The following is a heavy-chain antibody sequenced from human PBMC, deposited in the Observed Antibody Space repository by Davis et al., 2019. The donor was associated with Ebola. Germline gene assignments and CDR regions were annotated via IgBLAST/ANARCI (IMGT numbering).Heavy chain of an antibody. J-gene: IGHJ6*03. CDR2: ISYDGRDK. D-gene: IGHD2-2*03. V-gene: IGHV3-30*02. CDR1: TSTFIVCG. CDR3: GKDPGHATAGYHMDV. Sequence: GESLKIFCAASTSTFIVCGMHWVRQAPGKGLEWVSFISYDGRDKSYIDTVKGRFTISRDNSKNTLFLQMTSLRPEDTAVYYCGKDPGHATAGYHMDVWGKGTTVTVSS.